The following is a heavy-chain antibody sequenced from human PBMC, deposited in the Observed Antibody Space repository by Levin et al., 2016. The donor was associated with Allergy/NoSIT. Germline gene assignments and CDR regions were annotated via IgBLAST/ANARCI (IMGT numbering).Heavy chain of an antibody. J-gene: IGHJ6*02. CDR3: ASSPFVRRLFWSGYPDYYYYGMDV. Sequence: WIRQPPGKGLEWVSVIYSGGSTYYADSVKGRFTISRDNSKNTLYLQMNSLRAEDTAVYYCASSPFVRRLFWSGYPDYYYYGMDVWGQGTTVTVSS. V-gene: IGHV3-53*01. CDR2: IYSGGST. D-gene: IGHD3-3*01.